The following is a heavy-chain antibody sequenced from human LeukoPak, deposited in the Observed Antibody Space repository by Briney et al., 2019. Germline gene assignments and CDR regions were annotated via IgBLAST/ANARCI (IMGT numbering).Heavy chain of an antibody. Sequence: GGSLRLSCAASGFTVSSNYMSWVRQAPGKGLEWVAVISYDGSNKYYADSVKGRFTISRDNSKNTLYLQMNSLRAEDTAVYYCARDGSSSGYYPPHFDYWGQGTLVTVSS. V-gene: IGHV3-30-3*01. J-gene: IGHJ4*02. CDR3: ARDGSSSGYYPPHFDY. D-gene: IGHD3-22*01. CDR1: GFTVSSNY. CDR2: ISYDGSNK.